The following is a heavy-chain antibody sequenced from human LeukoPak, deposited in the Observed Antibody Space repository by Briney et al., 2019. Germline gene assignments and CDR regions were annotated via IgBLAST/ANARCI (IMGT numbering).Heavy chain of an antibody. Sequence: ASVKVSCKASGYTFTGYYLHWVRQAPGQGLEWVGGINSNNGDTHYAQNFQGRVTMTRDTSISTAYMELSRLGSDDTAVYYCARDWDGYNLDWGQGTLVTVSS. V-gene: IGHV1-2*02. D-gene: IGHD5-24*01. CDR2: INSNNGDT. CDR3: ARDWDGYNLD. J-gene: IGHJ4*02. CDR1: GYTFTGYY.